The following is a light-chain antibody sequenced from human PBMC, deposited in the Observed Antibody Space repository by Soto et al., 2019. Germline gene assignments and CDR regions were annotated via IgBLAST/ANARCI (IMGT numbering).Light chain of an antibody. V-gene: IGKV3-15*01. CDR2: DAS. CDR1: RSVSRN. J-gene: IGKJ2*01. CDR3: QQYNHWPLYT. Sequence: EVVMTQSPATLSVSPGERATLSCRDSRSVSRNLAWYQQRPGRAPRLLIYDASTRATNIPTRFSGSGSGTEFTLTISSLQSEDFAVYYCQQYNHWPLYTFGQGTKLEIK.